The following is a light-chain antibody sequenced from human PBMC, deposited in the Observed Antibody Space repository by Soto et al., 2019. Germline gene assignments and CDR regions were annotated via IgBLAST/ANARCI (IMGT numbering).Light chain of an antibody. J-gene: IGLJ3*02. Sequence: QSALTPPASASGSPGQSSTISCTGTSTDVGTYNLVSWYQHHPGKAHKLMTYEGSKRPSGVSNRFSGSKSGKTASLTISGLQAEDEADYYCCSYAGISTWVFGGGTKVTVL. CDR3: CSYAGISTWV. CDR1: STDVGTYNL. V-gene: IGLV2-23*01. CDR2: EGS.